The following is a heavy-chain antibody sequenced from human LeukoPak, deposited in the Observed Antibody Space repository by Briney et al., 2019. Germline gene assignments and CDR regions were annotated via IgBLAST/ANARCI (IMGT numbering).Heavy chain of an antibody. J-gene: IGHJ4*02. V-gene: IGHV4-4*07. CDR2: VSDTGRA. CDR1: GGSITGYY. CDR3: ARESGSYRNFDY. D-gene: IGHD1-26*01. Sequence: SETLSLTCTVSGGSITGYYWTWIRQPAGKGLEWIGRVSDTGRAYYNPSLERRVTISLDTSNNRFSLKLSSVTAADTAVYYCARESGSYRNFDYWGQGTLVTVSS.